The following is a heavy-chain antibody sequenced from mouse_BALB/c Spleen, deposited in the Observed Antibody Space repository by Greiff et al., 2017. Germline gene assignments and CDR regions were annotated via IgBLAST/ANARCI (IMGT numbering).Heavy chain of an antibody. D-gene: IGHD2-10*02. Sequence: DVMLVESGGGLVQPKGSLKLSCAASGFTFNTYAMNWVRQAPGKGLEWVARIRSKSNNYATYYADSVKDRFTISRDDSQSMLYLQMNNLKTEDTAMYYCVRYGTIYAMDYWGQGTSVTVSS. CDR2: IRSKSNNYAT. J-gene: IGHJ4*01. V-gene: IGHV10-1*02. CDR3: VRYGTIYAMDY. CDR1: GFTFNTYA.